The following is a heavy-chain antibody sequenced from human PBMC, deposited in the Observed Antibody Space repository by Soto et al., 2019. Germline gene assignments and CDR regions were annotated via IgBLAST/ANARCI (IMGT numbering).Heavy chain of an antibody. J-gene: IGHJ4*02. CDR1: GFTFSSHS. Sequence: GGSLRLSCVVSGFTFSSHSMNWVRQAPGKGLEWVSSITTSSDSIYYTDSVKGRFTLSRDDAKNSLFLQMNSLRAEDTAVYYCARSTRGFSYGKIDSCGQGTLVTVSS. CDR2: ITTSSDSI. D-gene: IGHD5-18*01. V-gene: IGHV3-21*01. CDR3: ARSTRGFSYGKIDS.